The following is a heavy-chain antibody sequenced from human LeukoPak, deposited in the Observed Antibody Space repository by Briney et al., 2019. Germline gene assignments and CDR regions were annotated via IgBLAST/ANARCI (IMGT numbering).Heavy chain of an antibody. CDR3: AREVGAGPLV. D-gene: IGHD1-26*01. CDR2: IYTSGST. Sequence: SETLSLTCTVSGGSISSGSYYWSWIRQPAGKGLEWIGRIYTSGSTNYNPSLKSRVTISVDTPKNQFSLKLSSVTAADTAVYYCAREVGAGPLVWGQGTLVTVSS. CDR1: GGSISSGSYY. J-gene: IGHJ4*02. V-gene: IGHV4-61*02.